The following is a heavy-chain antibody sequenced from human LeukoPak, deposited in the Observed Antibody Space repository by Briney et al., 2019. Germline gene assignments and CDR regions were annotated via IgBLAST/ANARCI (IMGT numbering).Heavy chain of an antibody. CDR3: ARGGTILYDY. CDR2: IDPCDGSA. Sequence: ASVKVSCKASGYIFTNYYIHWVRQAPGQGLEWVGIIDPCDGSANSAQQIQGRITVTRDTSTGTVYMDLSSLRSEDTAIYYCARGGTILYDYWGQGTQVTVSS. V-gene: IGHV1-46*01. CDR1: GYIFTNYY. J-gene: IGHJ4*02. D-gene: IGHD1-1*01.